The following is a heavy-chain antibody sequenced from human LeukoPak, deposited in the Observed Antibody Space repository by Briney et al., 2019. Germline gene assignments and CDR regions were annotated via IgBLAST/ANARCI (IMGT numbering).Heavy chain of an antibody. D-gene: IGHD3-10*01. CDR3: ARKMASAYGSGTLHNLYDTGDDY. CDR1: GYSFTSYW. J-gene: IGHJ4*02. CDR2: IDPSDSYT. V-gene: IGHV5-10-1*01. Sequence: GESLKISCKGSGYSFTSYWISWVRQMPGKGLEWTGRIDPSDSYTNYSPSFQGHVTISTDKSSSTAYLQWSSLKASDTAMYYCARKMASAYGSGTLHNLYDTGDDYWGQGTLVTVSS.